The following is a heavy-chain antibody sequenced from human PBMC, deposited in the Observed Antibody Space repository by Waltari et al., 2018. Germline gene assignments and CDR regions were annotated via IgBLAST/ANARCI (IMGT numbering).Heavy chain of an antibody. CDR3: ASSTCWRNWFDP. CDR1: GYSISSGEY. D-gene: IGHD2-2*01. CDR2: IYHSGST. Sequence: QVQLQESGPGLVKPSETLSLTCAVSGYSISSGEYGGWIRQPPGKGLEWIGSIYHSGSTYYNPSLKSRVTISVDTSKNQFSLRLSAVTAADTAVSYCASSTCWRNWFDPWGQGTLVLFSS. V-gene: IGHV4-38-2*01. J-gene: IGHJ5*02.